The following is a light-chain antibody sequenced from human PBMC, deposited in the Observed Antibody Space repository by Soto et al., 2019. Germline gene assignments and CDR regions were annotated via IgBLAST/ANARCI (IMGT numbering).Light chain of an antibody. CDR3: QQYNNWPPIT. V-gene: IGKV3-15*01. CDR1: QSVSSS. CDR2: SAS. J-gene: IGKJ5*01. Sequence: EIVLTQSPATLSVSPGERATLSCRASQSVSSSLAWYHQKPGQAPRLLIYSASTRATGIPARFSGSGTGTEFTLTISSLQSEDFAVYYCQQYNNWPPITFGQGTRLEIK.